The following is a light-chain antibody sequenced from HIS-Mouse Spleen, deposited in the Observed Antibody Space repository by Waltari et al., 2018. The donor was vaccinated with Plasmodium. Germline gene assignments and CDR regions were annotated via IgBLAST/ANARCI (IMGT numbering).Light chain of an antibody. V-gene: IGKV3-11*01. CDR1: QSVSSY. CDR2: DAS. Sequence: EIVLTQSPATLSLSPGERATLSCRASQSVSSYLAWYKQKPGQAPRRLIYDASNRATGIPARFSGSGSGTDFTLTISSLEPEDFAVYYCQQRSNWPFTFGGGTKVEIK. CDR3: QQRSNWPFT. J-gene: IGKJ4*01.